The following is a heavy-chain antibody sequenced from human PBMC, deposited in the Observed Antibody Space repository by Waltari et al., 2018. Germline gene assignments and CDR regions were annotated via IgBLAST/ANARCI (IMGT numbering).Heavy chain of an antibody. V-gene: IGHV4-39*01. CDR3: VRHARTTSGGKHFDH. D-gene: IGHD2-15*01. CDR2: MYYSGST. J-gene: IGHJ4*02. CDR1: GDSLSSSSYY. Sequence: QLQLQESGPGLVKASETLSLTCTVPGDSLSSSSYYWGWVRQPPGKGLEWIGNMYYSGSTYYNPSLKSRVTISGDTSKSQFSLKLSSVTAADTSMYYCVRHARTTSGGKHFDHWGQGMLVTVSP.